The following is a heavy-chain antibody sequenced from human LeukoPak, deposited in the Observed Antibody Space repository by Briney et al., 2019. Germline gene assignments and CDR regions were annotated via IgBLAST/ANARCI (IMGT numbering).Heavy chain of an antibody. D-gene: IGHD3-22*01. CDR3: ARDTTYYYDSSGYPYDAFDI. V-gene: IGHV1-2*02. CDR1: GYTFTGYY. Sequence: ASVKVSCKASGYTFTGYYMHWVRQAPGQGLEWMGWINPNSGGTNYAQKFQGRVTMTRDRSISTAYMELSRLRSDDTAVYYCARDTTYYYDSSGYPYDAFDIWGQGQWSPSLQ. CDR2: INPNSGGT. J-gene: IGHJ3*02.